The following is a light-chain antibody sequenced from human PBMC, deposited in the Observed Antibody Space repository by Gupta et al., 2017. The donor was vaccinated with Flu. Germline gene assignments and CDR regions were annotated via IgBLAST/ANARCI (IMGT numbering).Light chain of an antibody. Sequence: VTPGEPASISCRSSQSLLHTNGYNYLDWYLQKPGQSPQLLIYLGSNRASGVPDRFSGSGSGTDFTLKISRVEAEDVGVYYCMQALQTPRTFGQGTKVEIK. CDR1: QSLLHTNGYNY. CDR2: LGS. CDR3: MQALQTPRT. J-gene: IGKJ1*01. V-gene: IGKV2-28*01.